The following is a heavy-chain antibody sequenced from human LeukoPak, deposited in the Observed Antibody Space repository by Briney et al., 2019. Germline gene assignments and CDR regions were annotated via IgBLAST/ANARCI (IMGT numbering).Heavy chain of an antibody. CDR2: IHHSGSS. V-gene: IGHV4-28*01. J-gene: IGHJ3*02. D-gene: IGHD3-10*01. CDR1: GYSLNYNNW. CDR3: TRQAGGLIGNAFNI. Sequence: PSDTLSLSCAVSGYSLNYNNWWGWIGQPPGKGLEWIGYIHHSGSSYYSPSLKSRVTMSVDTSKNQFSLELSSVTAVDTAVYYCTRQAGGLIGNAFNIWGQGTMVTVSA.